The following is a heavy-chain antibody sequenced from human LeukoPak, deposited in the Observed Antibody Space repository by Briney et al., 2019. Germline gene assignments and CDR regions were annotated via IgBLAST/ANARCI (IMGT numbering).Heavy chain of an antibody. Sequence: PGGSLRLSCAASGFTFSSYSMNWVRQAPGEGLEWVSSISSSSSYIYYADSVKGRFTISRDNAKNSLYLQKNSLRAEDTAVYYCARAAADLSFDYWGQGTLVTVSS. CDR2: ISSSSSYI. D-gene: IGHD2-2*01. V-gene: IGHV3-21*01. CDR3: ARAAADLSFDY. J-gene: IGHJ4*02. CDR1: GFTFSSYS.